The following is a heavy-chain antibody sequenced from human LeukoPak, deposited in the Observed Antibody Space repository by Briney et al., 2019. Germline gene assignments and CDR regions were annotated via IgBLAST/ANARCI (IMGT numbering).Heavy chain of an antibody. Sequence: ASVKVSCKVSGYTLTELSMHWVRQAPGQGLEWMGIIDPSGGSTSYAQKFQGRVTMTRDTSTSTVYMELSSLRSEDTAVYYCAREEIYGDYYFDYWGQGTLVTVSS. D-gene: IGHD4-17*01. CDR2: IDPSGGST. J-gene: IGHJ4*02. CDR1: GYTLTELS. V-gene: IGHV1-46*01. CDR3: AREEIYGDYYFDY.